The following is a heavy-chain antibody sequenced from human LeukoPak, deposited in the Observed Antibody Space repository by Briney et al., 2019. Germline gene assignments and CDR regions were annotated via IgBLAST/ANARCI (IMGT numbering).Heavy chain of an antibody. CDR2: IWYDGSNK. Sequence: GGSLRLSCAASGFTFSSYGMHWVRQAPGKGLEWVAVIWYDGSNKYYADSVKGRFTISRDNSKNTLYLRMNSLRAEDTAVYYCARDVRSVLRYFDWLTLSYGMDVWGQGTTVTVSS. J-gene: IGHJ6*02. D-gene: IGHD3-9*01. CDR1: GFTFSSYG. CDR3: ARDVRSVLRYFDWLTLSYGMDV. V-gene: IGHV3-33*01.